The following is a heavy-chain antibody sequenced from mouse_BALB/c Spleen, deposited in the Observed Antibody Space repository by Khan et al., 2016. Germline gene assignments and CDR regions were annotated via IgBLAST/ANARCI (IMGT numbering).Heavy chain of an antibody. D-gene: IGHD2-13*01. CDR3: GIGGDYGRFTT. CDR1: GYTFINYG. Sequence: QIQLVQSGPELKKPGETVKISCTASGYTFINYGMNWVKQAPGKGLKWMGWINTYTGEPTYADDFKGRFAFSLQTSASTTYLQINNLKNEDTATYFSGIGGDYGRFTTWGKGTLVTVSA. J-gene: IGHJ3*01. V-gene: IGHV9-3-1*01. CDR2: INTYTGEP.